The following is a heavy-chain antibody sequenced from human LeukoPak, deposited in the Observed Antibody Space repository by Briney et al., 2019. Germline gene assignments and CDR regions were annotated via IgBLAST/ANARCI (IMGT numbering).Heavy chain of an antibody. D-gene: IGHD6-6*01. V-gene: IGHV5-51*01. CDR1: GYSFTSYW. CDR3: ARPSDSSSDPFDY. Sequence: GESLKISCKGSGYSFTSYWIGWVRQMPGEGLEWMGIIYPGDSDTRYSPSFQGQVTISADKSISTAYLQWSSLKASDTAMYYCARPSDSSSDPFDYWGQGTLVTVSS. CDR2: IYPGDSDT. J-gene: IGHJ4*02.